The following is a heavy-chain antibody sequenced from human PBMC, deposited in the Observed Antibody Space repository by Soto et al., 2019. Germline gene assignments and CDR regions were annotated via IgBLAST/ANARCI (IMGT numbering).Heavy chain of an antibody. CDR3: ARGRVGTAYFDY. Sequence: EVQLVESGGGLVQPGGSLRLSCAVSGFTFTSNSMNWVRQAPGKGLEWISYITSSSSTIYYADSVKGRFTISRDNAKNSVYLQMNSLRDEDTAVYYCARGRVGTAYFDYWGQGMLVIVSS. D-gene: IGHD2-21*02. CDR2: ITSSSSTI. CDR1: GFTFTSNS. J-gene: IGHJ4*02. V-gene: IGHV3-48*02.